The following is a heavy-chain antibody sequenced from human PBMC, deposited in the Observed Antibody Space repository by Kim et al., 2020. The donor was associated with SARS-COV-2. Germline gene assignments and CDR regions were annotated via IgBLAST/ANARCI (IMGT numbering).Heavy chain of an antibody. V-gene: IGHV4-34*01. D-gene: IGHD3-9*01. J-gene: IGHJ4*02. CDR3: ARGPRTYYDILTGTLGDY. Sequence: KRRVTISVDTSKNQFSLKLSSVTAADTAVYYCARGPRTYYDILTGTLGDYWGQGTLVTVSS.